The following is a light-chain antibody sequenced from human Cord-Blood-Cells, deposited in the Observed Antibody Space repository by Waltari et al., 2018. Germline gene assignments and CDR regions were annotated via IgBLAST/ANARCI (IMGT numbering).Light chain of an antibody. CDR1: SSDVRSYNL. V-gene: IGLV2-23*01. CDR3: CSYAGSSTYV. CDR2: EGS. Sequence: QSALTQPASVSGSPGQSITISCTGTSSDVRSYNLVSWYQQHPGKAPKLMFYEGSKRASGVSNRFSGSKSGNTASLTISGLQAEDEADYYCCSYAGSSTYVFGTGTKVTVL. J-gene: IGLJ1*01.